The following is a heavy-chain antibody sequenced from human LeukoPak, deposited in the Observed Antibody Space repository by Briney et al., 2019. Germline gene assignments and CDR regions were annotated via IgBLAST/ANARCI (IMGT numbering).Heavy chain of an antibody. V-gene: IGHV3-23*01. CDR2: ISGSGGST. Sequence: GRSLRLSCAASGFTFSSYAMHWVRQAPGKGLEWVSAISGSGGSTYYADSVKGRFTISRDNSKNTLYLQMNSLRAEDAAVYYCAKSPYSSGWQGDYWGQGTLVTVSS. CDR1: GFTFSSYA. D-gene: IGHD6-19*01. J-gene: IGHJ4*02. CDR3: AKSPYSSGWQGDY.